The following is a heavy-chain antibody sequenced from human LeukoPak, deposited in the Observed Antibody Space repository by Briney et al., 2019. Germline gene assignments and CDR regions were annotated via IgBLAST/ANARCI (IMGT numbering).Heavy chain of an antibody. D-gene: IGHD3-22*01. J-gene: IGHJ4*02. CDR1: GGSISSYY. V-gene: IGHV4-59*01. CDR3: ARVSSGYLNYFDY. CDR2: IYYSGST. Sequence: SETLSFTCTVSGGSISSYYWSWIRQPPGKGLEWIGYIYYSGSTNYNPSLKSRVTISVDTSKNQFSLKLSSVTAADTAVYYCARVSSGYLNYFDYWGQGTLVTVSS.